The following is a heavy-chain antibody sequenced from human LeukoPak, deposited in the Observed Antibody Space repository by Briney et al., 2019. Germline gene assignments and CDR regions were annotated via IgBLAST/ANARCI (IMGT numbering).Heavy chain of an antibody. J-gene: IGHJ4*02. V-gene: IGHV4-34*01. CDR2: INHNGST. D-gene: IGHD4-23*01. CDR1: GGSFSGYY. Sequence: MSSETLSLTCAVYGGSFSGYYWSWIRQPPGKGLEWIGEINHNGSTNYSPSLKSRVTISADTSNNHFSLKLSSVTAADTAVYYCARFARGYGGILSTLDYWGQGTLVTVSS. CDR3: ARFARGYGGILSTLDY.